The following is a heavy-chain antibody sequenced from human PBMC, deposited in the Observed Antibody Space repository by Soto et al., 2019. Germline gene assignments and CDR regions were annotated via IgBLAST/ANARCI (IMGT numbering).Heavy chain of an antibody. Sequence: QVQLVQSGPEVKKPGASVSVSCMTSGYAFTSYGVNWVRQVPGQGLEWMGWIAPHSGRTTYLPKFQGRVTITADPSTNTAYMELTSLSSDDTGIYFCARAATGSYHSAYWGQGTVVTVSA. D-gene: IGHD3-10*01. CDR1: GYAFTSYG. CDR3: ARAATGSYHSAY. CDR2: IAPHSGRT. V-gene: IGHV1-18*04. J-gene: IGHJ4*02.